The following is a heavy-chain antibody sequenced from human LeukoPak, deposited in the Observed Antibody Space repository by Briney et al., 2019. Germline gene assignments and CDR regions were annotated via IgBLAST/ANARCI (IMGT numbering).Heavy chain of an antibody. J-gene: IGHJ4*02. CDR1: GFTFSSYW. CDR3: ARDPASDFASGYNSR. CDR2: IISDGSST. Sequence: GGSLRLSCAASGFTFSSYWMHWVRQAPGKGLEWVSRIISDGSSTSYADSVRGRFTVSRDNAENSLYLQTNNLRAEDTAVYYCARDPASDFASGYNSRWGQGTLVTVSS. D-gene: IGHD3-3*01. V-gene: IGHV3-74*01.